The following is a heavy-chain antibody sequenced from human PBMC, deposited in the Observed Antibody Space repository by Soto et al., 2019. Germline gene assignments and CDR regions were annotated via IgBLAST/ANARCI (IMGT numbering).Heavy chain of an antibody. CDR3: AKGNSGSPALVLDI. D-gene: IGHD1-7*01. J-gene: IGHJ3*02. CDR2: SSGSGAST. V-gene: IGHV3-23*01. CDR1: GFTFSSYA. Sequence: GGSLRLSCAASGFTFSSYAMNWVRQAPGKGLEWVSASSGSGASTYYACSGKGLFTISIGSSKNTLYLRMNRLRAEDTPVYSWAKGNSGSPALVLDICGEGTLVTVS.